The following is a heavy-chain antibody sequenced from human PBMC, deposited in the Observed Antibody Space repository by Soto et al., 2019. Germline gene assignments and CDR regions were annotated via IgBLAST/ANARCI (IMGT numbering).Heavy chain of an antibody. CDR3: AKGDNLGPKTGYAFDP. V-gene: IGHV6-1*01. CDR1: GDSVSNNTAS. D-gene: IGHD5-12*01. Sequence: LSQTLSLTCAISGDSVSNNTASWNWIRQSPSRGLEWLGRTYFRSKWYNDYAVSVKSRIIINPDTSNNQFSLQLNSVTPEDTAVYFCAKGDNLGPKTGYAFDPWGQGIMVTVSS. J-gene: IGHJ5*02. CDR2: TYFRSKWYN.